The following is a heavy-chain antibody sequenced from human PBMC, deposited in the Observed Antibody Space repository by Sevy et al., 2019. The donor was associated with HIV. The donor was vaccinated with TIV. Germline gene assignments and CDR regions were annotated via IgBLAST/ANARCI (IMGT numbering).Heavy chain of an antibody. Sequence: ASVKVSCKVSGYTLTELSMHWVRQAPGKALEWMGTFDPEDDEKIYAQKFQGRVTMTEDTSTDTAYMELSRLRSEDTAVYYCATTKDYYDTSGYPFDSWGQGTLVTVSS. CDR2: FDPEDDEK. CDR1: GYTLTELS. J-gene: IGHJ4*02. D-gene: IGHD3-22*01. V-gene: IGHV1-24*01. CDR3: ATTKDYYDTSGYPFDS.